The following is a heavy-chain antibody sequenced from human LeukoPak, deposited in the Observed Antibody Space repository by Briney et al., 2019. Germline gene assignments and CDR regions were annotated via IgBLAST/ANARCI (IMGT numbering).Heavy chain of an antibody. CDR2: ILGSGGST. CDR3: AKWGDYDVLTGYYVPDY. D-gene: IGHD3-9*01. V-gene: IGHV3-23*01. CDR1: GFTFSNYA. Sequence: GASLRLSCAASGFTFSNYAMSWVRQAPGKGLEWVSTILGSGGSTYYADSVKGRFTVSRDNSKSTLYLQMNSLRAEDTALYYCAKWGDYDVLTGYYVPDYWGQGTLVTVSS. J-gene: IGHJ4*02.